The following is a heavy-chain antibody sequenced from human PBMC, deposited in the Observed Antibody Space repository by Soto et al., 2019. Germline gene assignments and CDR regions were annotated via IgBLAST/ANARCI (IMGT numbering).Heavy chain of an antibody. CDR1: DGSISTYF. J-gene: IGHJ4*02. V-gene: IGHV4-4*07. Sequence: TSETLSLTCTVSDGSISTYFCNWIRQPGGKGLEWIGRIDNSGNTNYNPSLKSRVTMSADTSRNQFSLKLNSVTAADTAVYYCARGGQDFWSGPFDYWGQGALVTVSS. D-gene: IGHD3-3*01. CDR3: ARGGQDFWSGPFDY. CDR2: IDNSGNT.